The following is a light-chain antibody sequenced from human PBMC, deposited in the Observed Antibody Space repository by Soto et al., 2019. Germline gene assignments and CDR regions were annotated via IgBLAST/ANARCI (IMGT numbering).Light chain of an antibody. J-gene: IGLJ1*01. CDR2: EVR. V-gene: IGLV2-14*03. CDR3: SYYTTVSTVV. Sequence: QSVLTQPASVIGSPGHSITISCTGTSSDVGGYHFVSWYQQHPGKAPKLTIYEVRNRPSGGSNRFSGSKSGNTTSLTMSGVQTENDADYSCSYYTTVSTVVFGKGTK. CDR1: SSDVGGYHF.